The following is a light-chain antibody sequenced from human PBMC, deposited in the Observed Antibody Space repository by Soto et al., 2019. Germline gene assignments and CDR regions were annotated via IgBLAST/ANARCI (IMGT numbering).Light chain of an antibody. CDR3: QQYGRT. Sequence: EIVLTQSPGTLSLSPGERATLSCRASQSVSSNLAWYQQKPGQAPRLLISGASSRATGIPDRFSGSGSGTDFTLTISRLEPEDFAVYYCQQYGRTFGQGTKVDI. CDR1: QSVSSN. CDR2: GAS. V-gene: IGKV3-20*01. J-gene: IGKJ1*01.